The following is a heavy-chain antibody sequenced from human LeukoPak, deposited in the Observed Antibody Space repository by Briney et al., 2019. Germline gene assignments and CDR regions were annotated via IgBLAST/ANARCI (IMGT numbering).Heavy chain of an antibody. CDR3: AREDAGGTYSYDY. J-gene: IGHJ4*02. CDR1: GFTVSSNF. CDR2: IYTSGIT. Sequence: GGSLRLSCAVSGFTVSSNFRSWVRQAPGKGPEWVSVIYTSGITYYADSVRGRFTISRDNSKNTLYLQMDSLTADDTAVYYCAREDAGGTYSYDYWGQGTLVTVSS. V-gene: IGHV3-66*01. D-gene: IGHD1-26*01.